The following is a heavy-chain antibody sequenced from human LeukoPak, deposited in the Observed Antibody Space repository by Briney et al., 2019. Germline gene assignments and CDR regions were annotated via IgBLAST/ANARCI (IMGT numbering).Heavy chain of an antibody. J-gene: IGHJ4*02. CDR2: IYYSGST. Sequence: SETLSLTCTVSGGSISSSSSYWGWIRQPPGKGLEWIGSIYYSGSTYYNPSLKSRVTISVDTSKNQFSLKLSSVTAADTAVYYCARHWGEFDSSGYYDYWGQGTLVTVSS. D-gene: IGHD3-22*01. CDR1: GGSISSSSSY. V-gene: IGHV4-39*01. CDR3: ARHWGEFDSSGYYDY.